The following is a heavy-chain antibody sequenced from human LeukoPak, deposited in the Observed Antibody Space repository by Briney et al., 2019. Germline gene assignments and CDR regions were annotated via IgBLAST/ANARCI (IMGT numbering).Heavy chain of an antibody. J-gene: IGHJ4*02. V-gene: IGHV4-61*01. CDR3: AREAMGYYGSGSYYFPYYFDY. CDR1: GGSVSSGSYY. Sequence: SETLSLTCTVSGGSVSSGSYYWSWIRQPPGKGLEWIGYIYYSGSTNYNPSLKSRVTISVDTSKNQFSLKLSSVTAADTAVYYRAREAMGYYGSGSYYFPYYFDYWGQGTLVTVSS. D-gene: IGHD3-10*01. CDR2: IYYSGST.